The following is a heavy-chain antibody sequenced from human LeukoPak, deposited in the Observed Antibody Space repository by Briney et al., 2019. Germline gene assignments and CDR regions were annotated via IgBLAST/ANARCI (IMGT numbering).Heavy chain of an antibody. J-gene: IGHJ6*03. CDR3: ARGVMDCGGDCYSPRNYYYYYMDV. CDR1: GDSVSSNSAA. Sequence: SQTLSLTCAISGDSVSSNSAAWNWIRQSPSRGLEWLGRTYYRSKWYNDYAVSVKSRITINPDTSKNQFSLQLNSVTPEDTAVYYCARGVMDCGGDCYSPRNYYYYYMDVWGRGTTVTVSS. D-gene: IGHD2-21*02. CDR2: TYYRSKWYN. V-gene: IGHV6-1*01.